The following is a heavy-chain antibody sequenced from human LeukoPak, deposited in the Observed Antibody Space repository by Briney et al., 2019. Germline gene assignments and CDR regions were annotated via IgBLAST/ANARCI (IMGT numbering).Heavy chain of an antibody. V-gene: IGHV4-4*07. D-gene: IGHD6-13*01. Sequence: PSETLSLTCTVSGGSISSYYWSWIRQPAGKGLEWMGRIYTSGSTNYNPSLKSRVTMSVDTSKNQFSLKLSSVTAADTAVYYCARDFSSWREGFDPWGRGTLVTVSS. CDR1: GGSISSYY. CDR3: ARDFSSWREGFDP. CDR2: IYTSGST. J-gene: IGHJ5*02.